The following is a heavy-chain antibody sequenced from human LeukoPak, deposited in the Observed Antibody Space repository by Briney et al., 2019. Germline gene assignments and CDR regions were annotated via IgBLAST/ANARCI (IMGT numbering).Heavy chain of an antibody. V-gene: IGHV3-30*03. J-gene: IGHJ4*02. CDR3: LVSGSGPTNYYFDY. D-gene: IGHD1-1*01. Sequence: PGGSLRLSCIGSGFTFGTYGIYWVRQAPGKGLEWVAVISYDGSNKYYADSVKGRFTISRDNSKNTLYLQMNSLRAEDTAVYYCLVSGSGPTNYYFDYWGQGTLVTVSS. CDR1: GFTFGTYG. CDR2: ISYDGSNK.